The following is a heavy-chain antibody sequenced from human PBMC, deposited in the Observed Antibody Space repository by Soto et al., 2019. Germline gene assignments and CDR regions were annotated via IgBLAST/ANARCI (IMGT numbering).Heavy chain of an antibody. CDR1: GRSINSGGYS. CDR2: IYHNGST. D-gene: IGHD4-4*01. J-gene: IGHJ4*02. Sequence: SETLSLTCAVSGRSINSGGYSWSWIRQPPGKGLEWIGYIYHNGSTYYNPSLKSRVTISVDRSKNQFSLKLSSVTAADTAVYYCAAGVTTVTTFDYWGKGPLVTVSS. V-gene: IGHV4-30-2*01. CDR3: AAGVTTVTTFDY.